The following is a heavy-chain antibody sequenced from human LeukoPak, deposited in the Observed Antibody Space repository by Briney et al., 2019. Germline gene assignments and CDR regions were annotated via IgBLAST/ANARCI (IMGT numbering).Heavy chain of an antibody. J-gene: IGHJ5*02. CDR2: INIGGTNT. CDR3: ATDGAGFDT. V-gene: IGHV3-11*01. CDR1: GFTFSDYY. Sequence: GGSLRLSRAASGFTFSDYYMSWIRQAPGKGLEWLSYINIGGTNTHYADSVKGRFTISRDNAKKSLYLEMNNLRAEDTAVYYCATDGAGFDTWGQGVLVTVSS.